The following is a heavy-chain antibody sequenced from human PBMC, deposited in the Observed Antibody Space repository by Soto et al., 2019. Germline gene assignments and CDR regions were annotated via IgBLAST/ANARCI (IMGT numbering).Heavy chain of an antibody. Sequence: PGGSLRLSCAASGFTFSSYGMHWVRQAPGKGLEWVAVISYDGSNKYYADSVKGRFTISRDNSKNTLFLQMNSLRAEDTAVYYCSAFITTTFGGIITDINDAFDIWGQGTMVTVSS. CDR3: SAFITTTFGGIITDINDAFDI. CDR1: GFTFSSYG. D-gene: IGHD3-16*02. V-gene: IGHV3-30*03. J-gene: IGHJ3*02. CDR2: ISYDGSNK.